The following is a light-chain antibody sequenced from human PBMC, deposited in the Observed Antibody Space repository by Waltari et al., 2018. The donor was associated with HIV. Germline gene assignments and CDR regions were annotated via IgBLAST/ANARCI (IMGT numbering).Light chain of an antibody. Sequence: QSALTQPASVSGSPGQSITIHCTGTNSDVGGYNYDSWYQQYPGKAPKLMIYVVSNRPSGVSNRFSASKSGNTASLTISGLQAEDEADYYCSSYTSSSTVVFGGGTKLTVL. V-gene: IGLV2-14*01. CDR3: SSYTSSSTVV. J-gene: IGLJ2*01. CDR2: VVS. CDR1: NSDVGGYNY.